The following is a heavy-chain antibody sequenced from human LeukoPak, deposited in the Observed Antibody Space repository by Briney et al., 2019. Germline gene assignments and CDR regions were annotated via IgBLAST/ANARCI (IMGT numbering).Heavy chain of an antibody. V-gene: IGHV3-48*01. CDR1: GFTFSSYA. J-gene: IGHJ4*02. CDR3: ARRSY. CDR2: ISSSSSTI. Sequence: PGGSLRLSYAASGFTFSSYAMNWVRQAPEKGLEWVSYISSSSSTIYYADSVKGRFTISRDHAKNSLYLQMSSLRAEDTAVYYCARRSYWSQGTLVTVSS.